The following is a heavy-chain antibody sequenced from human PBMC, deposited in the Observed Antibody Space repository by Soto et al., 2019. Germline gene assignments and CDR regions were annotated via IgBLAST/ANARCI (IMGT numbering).Heavy chain of an antibody. J-gene: IGHJ4*02. D-gene: IGHD3-10*01. CDR3: ARSSGSGSYYSTDFDY. CDR1: GGSISSYY. Sequence: QVQLQESGPGLVKPSETLSLTCTVSGGSISSYYWSWIRQPPGRGRGGIGYIYYSGSTNYNPSLKSRVTISVDTSKNQFSLKLSSVTAADTAVYYCARSSGSGSYYSTDFDYWGQGTLVTVSS. V-gene: IGHV4-59*01. CDR2: IYYSGST.